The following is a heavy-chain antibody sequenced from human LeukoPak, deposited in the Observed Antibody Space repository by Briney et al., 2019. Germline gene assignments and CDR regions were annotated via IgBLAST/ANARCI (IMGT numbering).Heavy chain of an antibody. D-gene: IGHD6-19*01. Sequence: PSETLSLTCTVSGGSISSGGYYWSWIRQHPGKGLEWIGYIYYSGSTYYNPSLKSRVTISVDTSKNQFSLKLSSVTAADTAVYYCARGEVGEQWFPYWGQGTLVTVSS. CDR3: ARGEVGEQWFPY. CDR2: IYYSGST. J-gene: IGHJ4*02. CDR1: GGSISSGGYY. V-gene: IGHV4-31*03.